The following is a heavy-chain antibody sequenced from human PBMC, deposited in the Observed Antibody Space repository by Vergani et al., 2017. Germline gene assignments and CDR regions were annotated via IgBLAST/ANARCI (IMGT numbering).Heavy chain of an antibody. CDR2: IIPILGIA. J-gene: IGHJ6*02. Sequence: QVQLVQSGAEVKKPGSSVMVSCKASGGTFSSYTISWVRQAPGQGLEWMGRIIPILGIANYAQKFQGRVTITADKSTSTAYMELSSLRSEDTAVYYCARGGGGSELYGMDVWGQGTTVTVSS. V-gene: IGHV1-69*02. D-gene: IGHD2-15*01. CDR3: ARGGGGSELYGMDV. CDR1: GGTFSSYT.